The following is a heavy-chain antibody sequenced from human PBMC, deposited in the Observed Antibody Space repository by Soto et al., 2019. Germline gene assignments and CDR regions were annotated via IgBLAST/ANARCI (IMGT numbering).Heavy chain of an antibody. V-gene: IGHV3-66*01. CDR3: ARSRRGYSYGYLWFEP. CDR1: GFTVSSNY. Sequence: GSLRLSCAASGFTVSSNYMSWVRQAPGKGLEWVSVIYSGGSTYYADSVKGRFTISRDNSKNTLYLQMNSLRAEDTAVYYCARSRRGYSYGYLWFEPWGQGTLVTVSS. J-gene: IGHJ5*02. CDR2: IYSGGST. D-gene: IGHD5-18*01.